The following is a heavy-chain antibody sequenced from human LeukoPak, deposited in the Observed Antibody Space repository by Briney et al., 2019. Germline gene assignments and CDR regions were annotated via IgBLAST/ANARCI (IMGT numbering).Heavy chain of an antibody. D-gene: IGHD6-19*01. Sequence: ASVKVSCKASGYTFSGYYMHWVRRAPGQGLEWMGRINPNSGGTNYAQKFQGRVTMTRDTSISTAYMELSRLRSDDTAVYYCAREQAVAGTALDYWGQGTLVTVSS. V-gene: IGHV1-2*06. CDR2: INPNSGGT. CDR3: AREQAVAGTALDY. J-gene: IGHJ4*02. CDR1: GYTFSGYY.